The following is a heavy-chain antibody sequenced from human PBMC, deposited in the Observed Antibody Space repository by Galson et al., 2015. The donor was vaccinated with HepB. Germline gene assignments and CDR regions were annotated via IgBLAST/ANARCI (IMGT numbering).Heavy chain of an antibody. Sequence: SVKVSCKASGYTFTSYYMHWVRQAPGQGLEWMGIINPSGGSTSYAQKFQGRVTMTRDTSTSTVYMELNSLRSEDTAVYYCARDLDCSGGSCYSVFGYWDQGTLVTVSS. CDR2: INPSGGST. D-gene: IGHD2-15*01. CDR3: ARDLDCSGGSCYSVFGY. CDR1: GYTFTSYY. V-gene: IGHV1-46*03. J-gene: IGHJ4*02.